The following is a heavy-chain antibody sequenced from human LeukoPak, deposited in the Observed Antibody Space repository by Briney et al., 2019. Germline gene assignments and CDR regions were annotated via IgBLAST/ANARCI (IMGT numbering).Heavy chain of an antibody. CDR3: AAPLWFGESSFDY. V-gene: IGHV3-30-3*01. J-gene: IGHJ4*02. CDR1: GFTFSSYA. D-gene: IGHD3-10*01. CDR2: ISYDGSNK. Sequence: GGSLRLSCAAFGFTFSSYAMHWVRQAPGKGLEWVAVISYDGSNKYYADSVKGRFTISRDNSKNTLYLQMNSLRAEDTAVYYCAAPLWFGESSFDYWGQGTLVTVSS.